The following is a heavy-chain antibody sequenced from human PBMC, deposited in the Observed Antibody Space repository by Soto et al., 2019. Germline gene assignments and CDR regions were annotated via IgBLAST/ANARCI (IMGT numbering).Heavy chain of an antibody. V-gene: IGHV6-1*01. J-gene: IGHJ6*04. CDR2: TYYRSKWYN. CDR1: GGSVSSNSAA. CDR3: ARWLPHYSSGLRDYYDGMDV. Sequence: SQTLSLTCAISGGSVSSNSAAWNWIRQSPSRGLEWLGRTYYRSKWYNDYAVSVKSRITINPDTSKNQFSLQLNSVTPEDTAEYYCARWLPHYSSGLRDYYDGMDVWGKVTRFTVS. D-gene: IGHD6-19*01.